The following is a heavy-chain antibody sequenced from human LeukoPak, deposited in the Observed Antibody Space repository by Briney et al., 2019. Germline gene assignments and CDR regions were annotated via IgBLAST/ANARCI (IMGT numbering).Heavy chain of an antibody. CDR3: AKGLYYYYASGSYTLDF. Sequence: ETLSLTCTVSGGSISSSSYYWGWIRQAPGKGLELVSSINGADTGTYYADSVKGRFTISRDNSKNTLYLQMSSLRAEDTAVYYCAKGLYYYYASGSYTLDFWGQGTQVTVSS. CDR2: INGADTGT. V-gene: IGHV3-23*01. CDR1: GGSISSSSYY. D-gene: IGHD3-10*01. J-gene: IGHJ4*02.